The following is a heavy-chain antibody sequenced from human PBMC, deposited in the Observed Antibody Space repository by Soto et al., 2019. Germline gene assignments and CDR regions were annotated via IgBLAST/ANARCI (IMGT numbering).Heavy chain of an antibody. V-gene: IGHV3-21*01. J-gene: IGHJ4*02. Sequence: GGSLRLSCTVSGFAFNNYGINWVRQAPGKGLEWVSSISKGDYTYYSDSVKGRFTISRDNAKNSVSLQMNTLRVEDTAVYYCAREDSIIVPAVSDFWGQGTLVTVSS. D-gene: IGHD2-2*01. CDR2: ISKGDYT. CDR3: AREDSIIVPAVSDF. CDR1: GFAFNNYG.